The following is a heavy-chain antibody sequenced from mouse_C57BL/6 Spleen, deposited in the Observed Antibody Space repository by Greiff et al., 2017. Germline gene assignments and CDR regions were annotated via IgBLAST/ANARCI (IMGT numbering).Heavy chain of an antibody. Sequence: EVQGVESGGGLVQPGGSLSLSCAASGFTFTDYYMSWVRQPPGKALEWLGFIGNKANGYTTEYSASVKGRFTISRDNSESILYLQMNALRAEDSATYYCARCKLGVLYWYFDVWGTGTTVTVSS. J-gene: IGHJ1*03. V-gene: IGHV7-3*01. CDR1: GFTFTDYY. CDR3: ARCKLGVLYWYFDV. D-gene: IGHD4-1*01. CDR2: IGNKANGYTT.